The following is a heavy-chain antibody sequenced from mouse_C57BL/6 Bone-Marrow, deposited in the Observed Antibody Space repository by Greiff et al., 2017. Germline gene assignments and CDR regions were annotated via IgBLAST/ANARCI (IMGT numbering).Heavy chain of an antibody. J-gene: IGHJ4*01. CDR2: IDPSDSYT. V-gene: IGHV1-59*01. D-gene: IGHD3-3*01. CDR1: GYTFTSYW. CDR3: AREGLHWYYAMDY. Sequence: QVQLQQPGAELVRPGTSVKLSCKASGYTFTSYWVHWVQQRPGQGLEWIGVIDPSDSYTNYNQKFKGKATLTVDTSSSTAYMQLSSLTSEDSAVYYCAREGLHWYYAMDYWGQGTSVTVSS.